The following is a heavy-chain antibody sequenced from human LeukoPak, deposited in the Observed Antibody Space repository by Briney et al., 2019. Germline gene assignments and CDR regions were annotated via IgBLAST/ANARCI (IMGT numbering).Heavy chain of an antibody. CDR1: GGSISSGDDY. Sequence: PSETLSLTCSVSGGSISSGDDYWSWIRQHPGKGLEWIGYICYSGTTYYNPSLKSRLTISVDTSKTPVSLRLRSVSAADAAVDYCARKKGDGDYHIDYWGQGTLVTVSS. CDR3: ARKKGDGDYHIDY. V-gene: IGHV4-31*03. J-gene: IGHJ4*02. CDR2: ICYSGTT. D-gene: IGHD4-17*01.